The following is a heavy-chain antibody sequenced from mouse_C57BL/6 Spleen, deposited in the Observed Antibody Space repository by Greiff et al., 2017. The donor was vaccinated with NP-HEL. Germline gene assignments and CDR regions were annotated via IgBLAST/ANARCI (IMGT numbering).Heavy chain of an antibody. CDR1: GYSFTGYY. Sequence: VQLKESGPELVKPGASVKISCKASGYSFTGYYMNWVKQSPEKSLEWIGEINPSTGGTTYNQKFKAKATLTVDKSSSTAYMQLKSLTSEDSAVYYCARLLDVYDGYSYFDYWGQGTTLTVSS. CDR3: ARLLDVYDGYSYFDY. V-gene: IGHV1-42*01. D-gene: IGHD2-3*01. J-gene: IGHJ2*01. CDR2: INPSTGGT.